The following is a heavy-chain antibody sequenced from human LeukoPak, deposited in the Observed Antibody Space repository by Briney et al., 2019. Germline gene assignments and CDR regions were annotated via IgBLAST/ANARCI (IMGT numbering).Heavy chain of an antibody. J-gene: IGHJ4*02. V-gene: IGHV1-24*01. Sequence: ASVKVSCKVSGYTLTELSMHWVRQAPGKGLEWMGGFDPEDGETIYAQKFQGRVTMTEDTSTDTAYMELSSLRSEDTAVYYCATGFPGYYGSGSYYPFDYWGQGTLVTVSS. CDR3: ATGFPGYYGSGSYYPFDY. CDR1: GYTLTELS. D-gene: IGHD3-10*01. CDR2: FDPEDGET.